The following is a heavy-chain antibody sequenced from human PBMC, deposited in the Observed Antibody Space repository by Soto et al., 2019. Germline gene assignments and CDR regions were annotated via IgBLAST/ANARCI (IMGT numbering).Heavy chain of an antibody. CDR3: ARAPPGPSPRWDV. CDR2: IYATGKT. CDR1: GASMSSGGHS. J-gene: IGHJ6*02. D-gene: IGHD3-10*01. Sequence: QVQLQESASGLLKPSQTLSVTCAVSGASMSSGGHSWSWIRQSPEKGLEWIGCIYATGKTYYNPSLKSRVTISVDTSNNLFSLNVTSVTAADTAVYYCARAPPGPSPRWDVWGQGTTVAVSS. V-gene: IGHV4-30-2*06.